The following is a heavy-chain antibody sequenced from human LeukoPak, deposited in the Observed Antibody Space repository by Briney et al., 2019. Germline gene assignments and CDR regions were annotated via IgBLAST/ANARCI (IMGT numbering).Heavy chain of an antibody. Sequence: KPSETLSLTCTVSGGSISSYYWSWIRQPPGKGLEWIGYIYYSGSTNYNPSLKSRVTISVDTSKNQFSLKLSSVTAADTAVCYCANTIAVAGIDAFDIWGQGTMVTVSS. V-gene: IGHV4-59*01. D-gene: IGHD6-19*01. CDR3: ANTIAVAGIDAFDI. CDR1: GGSISSYY. CDR2: IYYSGST. J-gene: IGHJ3*02.